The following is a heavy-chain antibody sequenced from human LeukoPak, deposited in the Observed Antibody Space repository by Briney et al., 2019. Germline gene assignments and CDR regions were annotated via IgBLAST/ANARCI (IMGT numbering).Heavy chain of an antibody. Sequence: PGGSLRLSCAASGFTFSNYAMSWVRQAPGKGLEWFSAISAGSGSSTYYADAVKGRLTISRDNSKTTLYLEMNSLRPEDTAVYYCAKGSSSGWPYFFDYWGQGALVTVSS. J-gene: IGHJ4*02. CDR1: GFTFSNYA. CDR2: ISAGSGSST. CDR3: AKGSSSGWPYFFDY. D-gene: IGHD6-19*01. V-gene: IGHV3-23*01.